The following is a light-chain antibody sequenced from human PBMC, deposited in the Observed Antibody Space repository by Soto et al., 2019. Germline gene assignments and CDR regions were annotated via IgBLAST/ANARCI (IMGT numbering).Light chain of an antibody. CDR2: GAS. J-gene: IGKJ5*01. V-gene: IGKV3-20*01. CDR1: QSVSSSY. CDR3: QQYGSSPPIT. Sequence: EIVVTQSPGTLSLSPGERATLSCRASQSVSSSYLAWYQQKPGQAPRLLIYGASSRATGIPDRFSGSGSGTDFTLTISGLEPEDFAVYYCQQYGSSPPITCGQGTRLEIK.